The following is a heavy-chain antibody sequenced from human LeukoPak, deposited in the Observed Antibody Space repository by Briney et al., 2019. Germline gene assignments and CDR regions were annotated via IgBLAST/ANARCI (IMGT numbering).Heavy chain of an antibody. V-gene: IGHV3-30*04. CDR3: ARVNEGEYYYGSGSYGLDY. D-gene: IGHD3-10*01. CDR1: GFTFSSYA. CDR2: ISYDGSNK. J-gene: IGHJ4*02. Sequence: PGGSLRLSCAASGFTFSSYAMHWVRQAPGKGLEWVAVISYDGSNKYYADSVKGRFTISRDNSKNPLYLQMNSLRAEDTAVYYCARVNEGEYYYGSGSYGLDYWGQGTLVTVSS.